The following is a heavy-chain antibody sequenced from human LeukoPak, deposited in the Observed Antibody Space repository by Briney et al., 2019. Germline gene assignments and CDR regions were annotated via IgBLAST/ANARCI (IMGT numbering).Heavy chain of an antibody. CDR1: GYTFTSYY. CDR3: ARGMAYKNWFDP. V-gene: IGHV1-46*01. CDR2: INPSGGST. Sequence: ASVKVSCKASGYTFTSYYMHWVRQAPGQGLEWMGIINPSGGSTSYAQKFQGRVTMTRDTSISTAYMELSRLRSDDTAVYYCARGMAYKNWFDPWGQGTLVTVSS. J-gene: IGHJ5*02. D-gene: IGHD1-14*01.